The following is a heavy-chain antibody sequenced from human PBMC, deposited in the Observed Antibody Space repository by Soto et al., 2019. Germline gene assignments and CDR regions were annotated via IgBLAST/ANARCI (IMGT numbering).Heavy chain of an antibody. D-gene: IGHD6-13*01. Sequence: QVHLVESGGGVVQPGRSLTLSCTAAGFAFSNYGIHWVRQAPGRGLAWVAVIWSDGTKKFYAGSVRGRFTISRDNSKNTIYLQMHHLRAADTALYYSARAWRQDPAGTATVSHFDYWGQGTLVTLPS. CDR1: GFAFSNYG. J-gene: IGHJ4*02. CDR2: IWSDGTKK. V-gene: IGHV3-33*01. CDR3: ARAWRQDPAGTATVSHFDY.